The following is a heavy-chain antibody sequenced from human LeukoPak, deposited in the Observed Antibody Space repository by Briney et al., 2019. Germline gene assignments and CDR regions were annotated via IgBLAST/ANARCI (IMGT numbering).Heavy chain of an antibody. J-gene: IGHJ4*02. CDR3: AREGIAVAASLDY. CDR2: INPNSGGT. Sequence: ASVKVSCKASGYTFTGYYMHWVRQAPGQGLEWMGWINPNSGGTNYAQKFQGRVTMTRDTSISTAYMEMSRLRSDDTAVYYCAREGIAVAASLDYWGQGTLVTASS. D-gene: IGHD6-19*01. V-gene: IGHV1-2*02. CDR1: GYTFTGYY.